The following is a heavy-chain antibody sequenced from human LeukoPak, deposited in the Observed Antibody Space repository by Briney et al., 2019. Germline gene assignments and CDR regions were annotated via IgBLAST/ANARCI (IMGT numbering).Heavy chain of an antibody. Sequence: QPGGSLRLSCAASGFTFSRYGMHWVRQAPGKGLEWVAVISYDGNNQYYADSVRGRFTISRDNSKNTLYVQMNSLRAEDTAVYYCAKDRHYDILTGHLDYWGQGTLVTVSS. CDR1: GFTFSRYG. CDR2: ISYDGNNQ. CDR3: AKDRHYDILTGHLDY. V-gene: IGHV3-30*18. D-gene: IGHD3-9*01. J-gene: IGHJ4*02.